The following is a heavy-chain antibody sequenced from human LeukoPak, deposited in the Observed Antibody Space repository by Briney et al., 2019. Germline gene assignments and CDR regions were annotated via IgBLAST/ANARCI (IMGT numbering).Heavy chain of an antibody. CDR3: ARDPYCSSSSCYTNWFDP. V-gene: IGHV4-61*09. J-gene: IGHJ5*02. D-gene: IGHD2-2*02. Sequence: KSSETLSLTCTVSGGSFSNGGYYWTWIRQPAGKGLEWIGHVYTSGSTNYNPSLKSRVTMSVDTSKNQFSLKLSSVTAADTAVYYCARDPYCSSSSCYTNWFDPWGQGTLVTVSS. CDR2: VYTSGST. CDR1: GGSFSNGGYY.